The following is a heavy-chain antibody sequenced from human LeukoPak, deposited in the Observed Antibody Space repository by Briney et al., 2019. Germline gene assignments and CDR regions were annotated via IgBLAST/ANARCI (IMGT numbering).Heavy chain of an antibody. Sequence: ASVKVSCKTSGYTLADYFIHWVRQAPGQGLEWMGRINANSGGTEYQQKFQGRVPMTRDTSISTAYVEVNWLISDDTAIYYCARDVSSTPNWEFDYWGQGTQVTVSS. D-gene: IGHD1-26*01. CDR1: GYTLADYF. CDR3: ARDVSSTPNWEFDY. V-gene: IGHV1-2*06. J-gene: IGHJ4*02. CDR2: INANSGGT.